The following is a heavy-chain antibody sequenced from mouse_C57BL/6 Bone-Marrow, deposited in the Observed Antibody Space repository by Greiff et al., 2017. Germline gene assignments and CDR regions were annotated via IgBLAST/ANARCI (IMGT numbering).Heavy chain of an antibody. CDR2: IYPRDGST. CDR3: ARDYGSSYWYFDV. D-gene: IGHD1-1*01. CDR1: GYTFTSYD. V-gene: IGHV1-85*01. Sequence: QVQLQQSGPELVKPGASVKLSCKASGYTFTSYDINWVKQRPGQGLEWIGWIYPRDGSTKYNEKFKGKATLTVDTSSSTAYMELHSLTSEDSAVYVYARDYGSSYWYFDVWGTGTTITVTS. J-gene: IGHJ1*03.